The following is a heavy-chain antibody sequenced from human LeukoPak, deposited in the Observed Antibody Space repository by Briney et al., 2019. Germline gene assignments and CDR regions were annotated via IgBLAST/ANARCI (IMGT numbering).Heavy chain of an antibody. J-gene: IGHJ5*02. CDR2: IYYTGSI. V-gene: IGHV4-59*08. CDR3: ARLRQTWFDP. CDR1: GGSISSYY. Sequence: SETLSLTCTVSGGSISSYYWSWIRQPPGKGLEWIGYIYYTGSINYNPSLKSRVTISIDTSKNQFSLKLNSVTAADTAVYYCARLRQTWFDPWGQGTLVTVSS.